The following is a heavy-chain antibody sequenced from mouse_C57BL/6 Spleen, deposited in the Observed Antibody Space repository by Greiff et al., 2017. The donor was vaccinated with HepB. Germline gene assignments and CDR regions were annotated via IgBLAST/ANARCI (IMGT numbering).Heavy chain of an antibody. J-gene: IGHJ2*01. CDR1: GYTFTSYW. CDR3: ARWGRRNGGSFDY. Sequence: QVQLQQPGAELVMPGASVKLSCKASGYTFTSYWMHWVKQRPGQGLEWIGEIDPSDSYTNYNQKFKGKSTLTVDKSSSTAYMQLSSLTSEDSAVYYCARWGRRNGGSFDYWGQGTTLTVSS. CDR2: IDPSDSYT. V-gene: IGHV1-69*01.